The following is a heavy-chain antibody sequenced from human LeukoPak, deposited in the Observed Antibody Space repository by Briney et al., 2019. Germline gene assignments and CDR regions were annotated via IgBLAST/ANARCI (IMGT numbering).Heavy chain of an antibody. CDR1: GYTFTSYD. CDR2: MNPNSGNT. V-gene: IGHV1-8*03. CDR3: ARYSGSFDFDY. J-gene: IGHJ4*02. D-gene: IGHD1-26*01. Sequence: GASVKVSCKASGYTFTSYDINWVRRATGQGLEWMGWMNPNSGNTGYAQKFQGRVTITRNTSISTAYMELSSLRSEDTAVYYCARYSGSFDFDYWGQGTLVTVSS.